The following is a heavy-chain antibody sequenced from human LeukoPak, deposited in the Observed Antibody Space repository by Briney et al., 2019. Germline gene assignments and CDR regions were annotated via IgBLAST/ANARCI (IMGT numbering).Heavy chain of an antibody. CDR3: ARVGSGATYYFDY. V-gene: IGHV4-30-4*07. J-gene: IGHJ4*02. Sequence: SETLSLTCAVSGGSISSGGYSWSWIRQPPGKGLEWIGYIYYSGSTYYNPSLKSRVTISVDTSKNQFSLKLSSVTAADTAVYYCARVGSGATYYFDYWGQGTLVTVSS. CDR2: IYYSGST. CDR1: GGSISSGGYS. D-gene: IGHD2-8*02.